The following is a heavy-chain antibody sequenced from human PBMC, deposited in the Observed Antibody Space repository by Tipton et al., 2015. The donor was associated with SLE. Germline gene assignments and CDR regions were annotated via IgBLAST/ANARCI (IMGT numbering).Heavy chain of an antibody. J-gene: IGHJ4*02. Sequence: QSGAEVKKPGSSVKVSCKASGGTFNINTINWVRQAPGQGLEWMGGIIPLSGTTKYAERLKGRVTIITDASARTVHMYLTDLRFEDTAVYYCGVLGYTTDHWGQGTLVAVSS. CDR1: GGTFNINT. CDR3: GVLGYTTDH. V-gene: IGHV1-69*05. CDR2: IIPLSGTT. D-gene: IGHD3-16*02.